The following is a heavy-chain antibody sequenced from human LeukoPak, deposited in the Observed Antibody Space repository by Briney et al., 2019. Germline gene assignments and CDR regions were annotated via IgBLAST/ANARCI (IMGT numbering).Heavy chain of an antibody. CDR1: GYTLSDLS. V-gene: IGHV1-24*01. CDR3: AAGGVYDLFDY. CDR2: FDPGDGET. Sequence: GASVKVSRKVSGYTLSDLSMHWVRQAPGKGLEWMGGFDPGDGETIYTQKFQGRVTMTEDTSTDTAYMELSSLRSEDTAVYYCAAGGVYDLFDYWGQGTLVTVSS. J-gene: IGHJ4*02. D-gene: IGHD5/OR15-5a*01.